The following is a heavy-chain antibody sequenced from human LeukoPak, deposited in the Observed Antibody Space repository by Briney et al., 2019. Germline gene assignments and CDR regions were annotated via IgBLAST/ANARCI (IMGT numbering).Heavy chain of an antibody. Sequence: ASVKVSCKASGYTFTSYDINWVRQVTGQGFEWMGWMNPNSGNTGYAQKFQGRVTMTRNTSISTAYMELSSLRSEDTAVYYCARLPYDILTGYLYYFDYWGQGTLVTVSS. J-gene: IGHJ4*02. D-gene: IGHD3-9*01. CDR1: GYTFTSYD. V-gene: IGHV1-8*01. CDR2: MNPNSGNT. CDR3: ARLPYDILTGYLYYFDY.